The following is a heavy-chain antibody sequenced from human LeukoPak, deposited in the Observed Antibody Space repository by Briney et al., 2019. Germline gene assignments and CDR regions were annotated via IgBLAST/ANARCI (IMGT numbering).Heavy chain of an antibody. Sequence: GGSLTLSCTTSGFTFCVYAVSWPRQAPGEGLEWLALIRRKYFGGLREYVACVKGRFAISRDDSNSIAYLEMRGLKTEDTAVYYCSRSATVTGAKYYFDRWGQGTLVPVSS. CDR2: IRRKYFGGLR. V-gene: IGHV3-49*03. CDR1: GFTFCVYA. J-gene: IGHJ4*02. CDR3: SRSATVTGAKYYFDR. D-gene: IGHD3-9*01.